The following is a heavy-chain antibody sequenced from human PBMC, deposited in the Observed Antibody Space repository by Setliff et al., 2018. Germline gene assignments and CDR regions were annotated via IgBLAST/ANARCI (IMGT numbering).Heavy chain of an antibody. D-gene: IGHD1-7*01. CDR1: GGSISSSSYY. Sequence: SETLSLTCTVSGGSISSSSYYWGWIRQPPGKGLEWIGSIYYSGSTYYNPSLKSRVTISVDTSKNQFSLKLSSVTAADTAVYYCARLWNLGAFDIWGQGTMVTV. CDR3: ARLWNLGAFDI. CDR2: IYYSGST. J-gene: IGHJ3*02. V-gene: IGHV4-39*07.